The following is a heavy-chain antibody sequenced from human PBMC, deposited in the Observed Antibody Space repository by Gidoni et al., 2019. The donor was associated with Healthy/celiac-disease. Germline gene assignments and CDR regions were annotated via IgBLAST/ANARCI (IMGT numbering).Heavy chain of an antibody. Sequence: QAQLVQSGAEVNKPGSSVKVSCKASGGTFSSYTIIWVRQAPGQGLGWTGRIIPILGIANYAQKFQGRVTITADKSTSTAYMELSSLRSEDTAVYYCAREGIAAAGKFDYWGQGTLDTVSS. V-gene: IGHV1-69*08. D-gene: IGHD6-13*01. J-gene: IGHJ4*02. CDR3: AREGIAAAGKFDY. CDR2: IIPILGIA. CDR1: GGTFSSYT.